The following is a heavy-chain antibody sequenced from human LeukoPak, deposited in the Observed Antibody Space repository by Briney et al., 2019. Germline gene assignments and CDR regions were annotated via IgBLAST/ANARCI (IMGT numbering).Heavy chain of an antibody. CDR1: GGSFSGHY. CDR3: ARWWGYSYGH. J-gene: IGHJ4*02. V-gene: IGHV4-34*01. D-gene: IGHD5-18*01. Sequence: SETLSLTCAVYGGSFSGHYWSWIRQPPGKGLEWIGEINHSGSTNYNPSLKSRVTISVDTSKNQFSLKLSSVTAADTAVYYCARWWGYSYGHWGQGTLATVSS. CDR2: INHSGST.